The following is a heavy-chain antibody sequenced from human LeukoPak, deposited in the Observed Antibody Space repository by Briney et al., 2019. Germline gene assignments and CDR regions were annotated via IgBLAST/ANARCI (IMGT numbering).Heavy chain of an antibody. D-gene: IGHD6-19*01. CDR3: ARGVAVSSSGWYNY. CDR2: INHSGST. Sequence: SETLSLTCAVYGGSFSGYYWSWIRQPPGKGLEWIGEINHSGSTNYNPSLKSRVTISVDTSKSQFSLKLSSVTAADTAVYYCARGVAVSSSGWYNYWGQGTLVTVSS. V-gene: IGHV4-34*01. CDR1: GGSFSGYY. J-gene: IGHJ4*02.